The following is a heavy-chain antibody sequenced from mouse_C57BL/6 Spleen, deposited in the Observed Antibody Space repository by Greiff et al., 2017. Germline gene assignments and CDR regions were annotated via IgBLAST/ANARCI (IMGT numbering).Heavy chain of an antibody. J-gene: IGHJ4*01. CDR3: AGGSSGYVDSMDY. D-gene: IGHD3-2*02. CDR2: FDPYSGGT. V-gene: IGHV1-72*01. CDR1: GYTFTSYR. Sequence: QVQLQQPGAELVKPGASVKLSCKASGYTFTSYRMHWVKQRPGRGLAWIGRFDPYSGGTKSNEQFKSKATLTVDKPSSTAYKQLSSLTSEDSAVYYCAGGSSGYVDSMDYWGQGTSVTVSS.